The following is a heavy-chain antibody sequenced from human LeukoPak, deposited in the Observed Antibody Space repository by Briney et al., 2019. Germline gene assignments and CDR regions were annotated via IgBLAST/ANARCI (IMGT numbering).Heavy chain of an antibody. Sequence: ASVKVSSTAFVHTLRDLSIHWVRQAPGKGLEWMGGYDPEDDERIYSEKFLGRVTLTEDTSTDTAYMELTSLRSDDTAVYYCSTETAGNYWGQGTLVTVSS. J-gene: IGHJ4*02. CDR2: YDPEDDER. V-gene: IGHV1-24*01. CDR1: VHTLRDLS. D-gene: IGHD3-10*01. CDR3: STETAGNY.